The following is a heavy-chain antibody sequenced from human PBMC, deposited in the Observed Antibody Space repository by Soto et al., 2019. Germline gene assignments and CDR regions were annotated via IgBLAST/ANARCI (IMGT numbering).Heavy chain of an antibody. CDR1: GGSFSGYY. J-gene: IGHJ5*02. CDR3: ARGGWYFDWSPPWFDP. CDR2: INHSGST. D-gene: IGHD3-9*01. V-gene: IGHV4-34*01. Sequence: SETLSLTCAVYGGSFSGYYWSWIRQPPGKGLEWIGEINHSGSTNYNPSLKSRVTISVDTSKNQFSLKLSSVTAADTAVYYCARGGWYFDWSPPWFDPWGQGTLVTVSS.